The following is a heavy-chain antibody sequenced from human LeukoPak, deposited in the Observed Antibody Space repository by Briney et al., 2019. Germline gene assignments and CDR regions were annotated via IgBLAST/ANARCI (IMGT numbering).Heavy chain of an antibody. J-gene: IGHJ5*02. Sequence: GGSLRLSCAASGFTFSSYWMSWVRQAPGKGLEWVANIKQDGSEKYYVDSVKGRFTISRDNAKNSLYLQMNSLRAEDTAVYYCARDGPTITVTTTGSWFDPWGQGTLVTVSS. CDR2: IKQDGSEK. CDR3: ARDGPTITVTTTGSWFDP. V-gene: IGHV3-7*01. CDR1: GFTFSSYW. D-gene: IGHD4-17*01.